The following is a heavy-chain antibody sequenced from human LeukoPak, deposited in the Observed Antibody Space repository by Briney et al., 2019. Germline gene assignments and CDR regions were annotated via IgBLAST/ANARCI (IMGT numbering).Heavy chain of an antibody. CDR3: ATWRTAKTGFDY. CDR2: IYYSGSP. D-gene: IGHD1-1*01. Sequence: SETLSLTCTVSGGSISNNNYYWAWTRQPPGKGLECIGCIYYSGSPYYNPSLKSRVTISVDTSKNQFSLRLSSVTAADTAVYYCATWRTAKTGFDYWGQGTLVTVSS. V-gene: IGHV4-39*01. CDR1: GGSISNNNYY. J-gene: IGHJ4*02.